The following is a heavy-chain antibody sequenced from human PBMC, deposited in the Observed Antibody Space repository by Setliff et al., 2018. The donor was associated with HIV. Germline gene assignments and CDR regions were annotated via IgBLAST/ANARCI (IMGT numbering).Heavy chain of an antibody. V-gene: IGHV3-21*05. J-gene: IGHJ4*02. D-gene: IGHD3-3*01. Sequence: GGSLRLSCAASGFSFSSYSLNWVRQAPGKGLEWVSHISANTNNTDYADSVRGRFTISRDNAKNTLYLQMTSLRAEDTAVYYCARGPQYNFWGGYLGLWGRGTLVTVSS. CDR2: ISANTNNT. CDR3: ARGPQYNFWGGYLGL. CDR1: GFSFSSYS.